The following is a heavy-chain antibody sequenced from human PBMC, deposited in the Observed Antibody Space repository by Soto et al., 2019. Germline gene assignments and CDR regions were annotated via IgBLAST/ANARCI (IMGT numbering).Heavy chain of an antibody. J-gene: IGHJ6*02. D-gene: IGHD6-19*01. Sequence: QVQLVQSGAEVKKPGSSVKVSCKASGGTFSSYAISWVRQAPGQGLEWMGGIIPIFGTANYAQKFQGRVTITADESTSTAYMELSSLRSEDTAVYYCATGSSSGLGVVAILRHYYYYGMDVWGQGTTVTVSS. CDR1: GGTFSSYA. CDR2: IIPIFGTA. CDR3: ATGSSSGLGVVAILRHYYYYGMDV. V-gene: IGHV1-69*01.